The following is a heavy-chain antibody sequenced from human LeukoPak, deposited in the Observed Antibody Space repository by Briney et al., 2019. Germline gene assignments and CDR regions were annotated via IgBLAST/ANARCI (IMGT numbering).Heavy chain of an antibody. CDR3: ARRTSDYGDYYFDY. CDR1: GYTFTSYG. J-gene: IGHJ4*02. Sequence: ASVKVSCKASGYTFTSYGISWVRQAPGQGLEWMGWITAYNGNTNYAHKLQGRVTMTTDTSTNTAYMELRSLRSDDTAVYYCARRTSDYGDYYFDYWGQGTLVTVSS. D-gene: IGHD4-17*01. CDR2: ITAYNGNT. V-gene: IGHV1-18*01.